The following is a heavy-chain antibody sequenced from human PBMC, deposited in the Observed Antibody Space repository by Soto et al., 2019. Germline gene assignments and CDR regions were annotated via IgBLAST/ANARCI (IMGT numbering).Heavy chain of an antibody. Sequence: QVQLQQWGAGLLKPSETLSLTCAVYGWSFSGYYWSWIRQAPGKGLEWIGEINHRGNTEYNPSLKSRVTMSVDTSKNQVSLTLSSVTAADTAVYSCARGAPARHAGFYYYILDVWGQGTTVTVSS. D-gene: IGHD2-2*01. CDR3: ARGAPARHAGFYYYILDV. CDR1: GWSFSGYY. CDR2: INHRGNT. J-gene: IGHJ6*02. V-gene: IGHV4-34*01.